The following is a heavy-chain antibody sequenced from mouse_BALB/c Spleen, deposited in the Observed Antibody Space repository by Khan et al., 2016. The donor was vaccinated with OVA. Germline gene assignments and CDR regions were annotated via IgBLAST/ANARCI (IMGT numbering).Heavy chain of an antibody. J-gene: IGHJ3*01. V-gene: IGHV5-15*02. CDR2: ISSVAYSI. CDR3: ARGGFAY. Sequence: EVELVESGGGLVQPGGSRKLSCAASGFTFIDYGMAWVRQTPGKGPEWIAFISSVAYSIYYAETVTGRFTISRENAKNNLYLEMSSLRSDDTAMYYCARGGFAYWGQGTLVTVSA. CDR1: GFTFIDYG.